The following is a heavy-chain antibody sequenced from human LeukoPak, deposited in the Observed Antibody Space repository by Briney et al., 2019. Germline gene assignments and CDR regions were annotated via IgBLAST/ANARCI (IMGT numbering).Heavy chain of an antibody. V-gene: IGHV3-48*03. J-gene: IGHJ4*02. D-gene: IGHD2-2*01. CDR3: ARKYCSTTSCLFDN. Sequence: GGSLRLSCAASGFTFSSYEMNWVRQAPGEGLQWVSDISSSSTTIYYADSVKGRFTISRDNAKNSLYLQMNSLRAEDTAVYYCARKYCSTTSCLFDNWGQGTLVTVSS. CDR2: ISSSSTTI. CDR1: GFTFSSYE.